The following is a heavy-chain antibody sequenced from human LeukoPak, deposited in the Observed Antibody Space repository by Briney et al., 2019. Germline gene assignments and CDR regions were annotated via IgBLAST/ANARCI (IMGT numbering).Heavy chain of an antibody. Sequence: GGSLRLSCVPSRLSFSIYAMNWVRHAPGKGLESVAHINVADDCTSYAASVRGRFTISRDNSNSTMYLQMNSLRVDDTAIYLCARKHLQTPKVFLDVWGQGTTVSVSS. CDR1: RLSFSIYA. CDR3: ARKHLQTPKVFLDV. V-gene: IGHV3-23*01. CDR2: INVADDCT. J-gene: IGHJ6*02.